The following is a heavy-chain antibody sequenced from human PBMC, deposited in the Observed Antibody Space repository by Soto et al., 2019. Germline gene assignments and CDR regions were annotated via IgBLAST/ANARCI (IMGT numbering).Heavy chain of an antibody. D-gene: IGHD5-18*01. CDR2: ISAYNGNT. J-gene: IGHJ6*02. V-gene: IGHV1-18*01. CDR3: ASVTYSPPYYCYYGMDV. Sequence: QVQLVQSGAEVKKPGASVKVSCKASGYTFTSYGISWVRQAPGQGLEWMGWISAYNGNTNYAQKLQGRVTMTTDTSTSTAYMELRSLRSDDTAVYYCASVTYSPPYYCYYGMDVWGQGTTVTVSS. CDR1: GYTFTSYG.